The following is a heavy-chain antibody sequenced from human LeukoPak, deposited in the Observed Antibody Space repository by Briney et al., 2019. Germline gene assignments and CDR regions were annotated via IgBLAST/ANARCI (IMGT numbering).Heavy chain of an antibody. D-gene: IGHD3-22*01. Sequence: GGSLRLSCVASGFTFSSYGMHWVRQAPGKGLEWVAVISDEGSNKYYTDSVKGRFTISRDNSKNTLYLQINSLRTEDTAAYYCAKAGSSSGYYSRFDYWGQGTLVTVSS. CDR2: ISDEGSNK. CDR1: GFTFSSYG. V-gene: IGHV3-30*18. CDR3: AKAGSSSGYYSRFDY. J-gene: IGHJ4*02.